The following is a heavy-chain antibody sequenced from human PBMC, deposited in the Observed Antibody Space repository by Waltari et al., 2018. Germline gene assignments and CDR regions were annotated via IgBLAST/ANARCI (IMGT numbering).Heavy chain of an antibody. CDR2: INPNSGGT. CDR3: ARAFVLGTAMVYYMDV. J-gene: IGHJ6*03. CDR1: GYTFTGYY. Sequence: QVQLVQSGAEVKKPGASVKVSCKASGYTFTGYYMHWVRQAPGQGLEWMGRINPNSGGTNYAQKFQGRVTMTRDTSISTAYMELSRLRSDDTAVYYCARAFVLGTAMVYYMDVWGKGTTVTVSS. D-gene: IGHD5-18*01. V-gene: IGHV1-2*06.